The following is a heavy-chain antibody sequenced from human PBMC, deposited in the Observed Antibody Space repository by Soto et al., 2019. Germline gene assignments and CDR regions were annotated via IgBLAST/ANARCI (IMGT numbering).Heavy chain of an antibody. Sequence: VQLVESGGGLVKPGGSLRLSCAASGFTFSNAWMNWVRQAPGKGLEWVGRIKSKTDGGTTDYAAPVKGRFTISRDDSKNTLYLQMNSLKTEDTAVYYCTTYYYDSSGYYSSDYWGQGTLVTVSS. CDR1: GFTFSNAW. CDR2: IKSKTDGGTT. J-gene: IGHJ4*02. V-gene: IGHV3-15*07. D-gene: IGHD3-22*01. CDR3: TTYYYDSSGYYSSDY.